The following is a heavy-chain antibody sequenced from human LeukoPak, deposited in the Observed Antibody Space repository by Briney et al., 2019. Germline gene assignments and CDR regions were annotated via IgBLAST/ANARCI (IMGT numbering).Heavy chain of an antibody. CDR1: GGTFNSYA. J-gene: IGHJ3*02. CDR3: ARDLLDYGGYGDGFDI. CDR2: IIPIFGTA. Sequence: ASVKVSCKASGGTFNSYAISWVRQAPGQGVEWMGGIIPIFGTANYAQKFQGRVTITADKSTSTAYMELSSLRSEDTAVYYCARDLLDYGGYGDGFDIWDQGTMVTVSS. D-gene: IGHD4-17*01. V-gene: IGHV1-69*06.